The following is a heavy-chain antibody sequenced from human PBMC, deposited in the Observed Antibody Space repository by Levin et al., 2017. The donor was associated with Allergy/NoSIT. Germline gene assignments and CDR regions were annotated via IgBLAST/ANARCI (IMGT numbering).Heavy chain of an antibody. CDR1: GFTFSSYS. V-gene: IGHV3-21*01. J-gene: IGHJ6*02. D-gene: IGHD6-19*01. CDR2: ISSSSSYI. CDR3: ARGVVRYSSGWYDTYSMDG. Sequence: GGSLRLSCAASGFTFSSYSMNWVRQAPGKGLEWVSSISSSSSYIYYADSVKGRFTISRDNAKNSLYLQMNSLRAEDTAVYYCARGVVRYSSGWYDTYSMDGWGQGTTVTVSS.